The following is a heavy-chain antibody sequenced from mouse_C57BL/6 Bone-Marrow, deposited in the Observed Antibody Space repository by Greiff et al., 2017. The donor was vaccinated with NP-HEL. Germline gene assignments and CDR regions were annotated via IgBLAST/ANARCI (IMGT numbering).Heavy chain of an antibody. J-gene: IGHJ4*01. Sequence: VQLQQPGAELVKPGASVKLSCKASGYTFTSYWMHWVKQRPGQGLEWIGMIHPNSGSTNYNEKFKSKATLTVDKSYSTAYMQLSSLTSEDSAVYYCAPGDDGYPYAMDYWGQGTSVTVSS. CDR1: GYTFTSYW. D-gene: IGHD2-3*01. V-gene: IGHV1-64*01. CDR2: IHPNSGST. CDR3: APGDDGYPYAMDY.